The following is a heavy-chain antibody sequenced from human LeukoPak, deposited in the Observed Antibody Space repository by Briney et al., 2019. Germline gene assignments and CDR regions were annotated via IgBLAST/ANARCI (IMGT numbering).Heavy chain of an antibody. Sequence: ASVKVSCKASGGTFSSYTISWVRQAPGQGLEWMGRIIPILGIANYAQKFQGRVTITADKSTSTAYMELSSLRSEDTAVYYCVRDRGYYDSSGYWWFDPWGQGTLVTVSS. V-gene: IGHV1-69*04. CDR3: VRDRGYYDSSGYWWFDP. CDR2: IIPILGIA. D-gene: IGHD3-22*01. CDR1: GGTFSSYT. J-gene: IGHJ5*02.